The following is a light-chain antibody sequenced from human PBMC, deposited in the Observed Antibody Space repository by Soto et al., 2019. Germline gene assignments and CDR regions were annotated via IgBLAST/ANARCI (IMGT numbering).Light chain of an antibody. CDR2: AAS. Sequence: DIQMTQSPSSLSVSVGDRVTITCRASQSISTHLNWYQHKPGKAPNLLIHAASNLQTGVPSRFSGSGSGTDFTLTISSLQPEDFATYYCLQHNTFPWTFGQGTKVDIK. J-gene: IGKJ1*01. CDR3: LQHNTFPWT. V-gene: IGKV1-39*01. CDR1: QSISTH.